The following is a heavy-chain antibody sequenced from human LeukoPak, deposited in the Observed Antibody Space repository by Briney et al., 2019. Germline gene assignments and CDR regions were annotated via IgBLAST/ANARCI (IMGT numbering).Heavy chain of an antibody. CDR1: GGSISSYY. V-gene: IGHV4-34*01. Sequence: SETLSLTCTVSGGSISSYYWSWIRQPPGKGLEWIGEINHSGSTNYNPSLKSRVTISVDTSKNQFSLKLSSVTAADTAVYYCARGAAPIAARPYFDYWGQGTLVTVSS. D-gene: IGHD6-6*01. CDR2: INHSGST. J-gene: IGHJ4*02. CDR3: ARGAAPIAARPYFDY.